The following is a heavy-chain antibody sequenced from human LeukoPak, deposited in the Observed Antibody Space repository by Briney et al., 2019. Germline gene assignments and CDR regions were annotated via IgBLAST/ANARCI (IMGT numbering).Heavy chain of an antibody. D-gene: IGHD1-26*01. V-gene: IGHV3-49*04. J-gene: IGHJ4*02. CDR2: IRSKAYGGTT. CDR1: GFTFDDFA. CDR3: TRESGSYFDY. Sequence: GGSLRLSCAASGFTFDDFAMHWVRQAPGKGLEWVGFIRSKAYGGTTEYAASVKGRFTISRDDSKSIAYLQMNSLKTEDTAVYYCTRESGSYFDYWGQGTLVTVSS.